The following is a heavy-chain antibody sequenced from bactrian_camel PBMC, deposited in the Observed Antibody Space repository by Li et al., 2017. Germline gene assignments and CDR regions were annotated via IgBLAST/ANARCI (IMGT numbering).Heavy chain of an antibody. V-gene: IGHV3S1*01. J-gene: IGHJ4*01. CDR3: AVDELVTRLKGLQTCDPNHYDYPD. D-gene: IGHD4*01. Sequence: HVQLVESGGGSVQAGGSLRLSCAVSGYTYSRYCMGWFRQAPGKEREAVASIYTVDGSTYYADSVKGRFSISQDNAKNTWYLQMNSLKPEDSAMYYCAVDELVTRLKGLQTCDPNHYDYPDWGQGTQVTVS. CDR2: IYTVDGST. CDR1: GYTYSRYC.